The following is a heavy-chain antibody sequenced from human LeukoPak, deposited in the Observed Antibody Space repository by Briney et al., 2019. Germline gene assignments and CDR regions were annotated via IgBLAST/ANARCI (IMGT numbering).Heavy chain of an antibody. CDR3: ARVNTRSYYYGMDV. V-gene: IGHV3-23*01. CDR1: GLTFSSYA. J-gene: IGHJ6*02. Sequence: GGSLRLSCAASGLTFSSYAMGGLRQAPGKGLEWVSAITGNGGTTYYADSVKGRFTISRDNAKNSLYLQMNSLRAEDTAVYYCARVNTRSYYYGMDVWGQGTTVTVSS. D-gene: IGHD2-2*02. CDR2: ITGNGGTT.